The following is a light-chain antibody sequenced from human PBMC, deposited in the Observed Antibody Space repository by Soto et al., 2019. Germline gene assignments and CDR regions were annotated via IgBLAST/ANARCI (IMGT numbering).Light chain of an antibody. V-gene: IGKV3-11*01. CDR3: QQRSNWPPEVT. Sequence: EIVLTQPPDTLSLSPGERATLSCRASQSVSSYLAWYQQKPGQAPRLLIYDASNRATGIPARFRGSGSGTDFTLTISSLEPEDFAVYYCQQRSNWPPEVTFGPGTKVDIK. CDR1: QSVSSY. CDR2: DAS. J-gene: IGKJ3*01.